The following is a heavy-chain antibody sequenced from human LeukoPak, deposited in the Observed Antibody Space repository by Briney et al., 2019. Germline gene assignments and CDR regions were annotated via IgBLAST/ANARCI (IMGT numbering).Heavy chain of an antibody. CDR3: ARSSYYDFWSGLTQGGMDV. J-gene: IGHJ6*02. CDR1: GFTFSSYE. Sequence: GGSLRLSCAASGFTFSSYEMNWVRQPPGKGLEWVSYISSGGSTIYYADSVKGRFTISRDNAKNSLYLQMNSLRAEDTAVYYCARSSYYDFWSGLTQGGMDVWGQGTTVTVSS. CDR2: ISSGGSTI. D-gene: IGHD3-3*01. V-gene: IGHV3-48*03.